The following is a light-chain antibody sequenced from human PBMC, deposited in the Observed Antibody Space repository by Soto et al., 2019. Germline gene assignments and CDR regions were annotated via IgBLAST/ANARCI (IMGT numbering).Light chain of an antibody. CDR3: QQYDNLPPFT. CDR2: DAS. V-gene: IGKV1-33*01. CDR1: QDISNY. Sequence: DIQMTQSPSSLSATIGDRVTITCQASQDISNYLNWYQQKPGKVPKLLIYDASNLETGVPSRFSGSGSGTDFTFPISSLQPADIATYYCQQYDNLPPFTFGPGTKVDI. J-gene: IGKJ3*01.